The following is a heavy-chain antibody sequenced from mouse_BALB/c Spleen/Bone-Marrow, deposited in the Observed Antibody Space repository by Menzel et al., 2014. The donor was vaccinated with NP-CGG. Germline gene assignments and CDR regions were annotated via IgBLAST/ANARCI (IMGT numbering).Heavy chain of an antibody. D-gene: IGHD2-14*01. CDR1: GFTFSDYY. V-gene: IGHV5-4*02. J-gene: IGHJ3*01. Sequence: EVQVVESGGGLVKPGGSLKLSCAAPGFTFSDYYMYWVRQTPEKRLEWVATISDGGTYTYCPDSVKGRFTISRDNAKNNLYLQMSSLKSEDTAMYYCARDGDYRYAWFAYWGQGTLVTVSA. CDR2: ISDGGTYT. CDR3: ARDGDYRYAWFAY.